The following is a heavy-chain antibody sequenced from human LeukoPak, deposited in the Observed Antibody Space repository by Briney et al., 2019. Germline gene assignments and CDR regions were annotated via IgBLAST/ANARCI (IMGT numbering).Heavy chain of an antibody. J-gene: IGHJ4*02. D-gene: IGHD6-13*01. CDR2: ISSSSSYI. CDR1: GFTVSGNY. Sequence: PGGSLRLSCAASGFTVSGNYMSWVRQAPGKGLEWVSSISSSSSYIYYADSVKGRFTISRDNAKNSLYLQMNSLRAEDTAVYYCARATAAGPLDYWGQGTLVTVSS. V-gene: IGHV3-21*01. CDR3: ARATAAGPLDY.